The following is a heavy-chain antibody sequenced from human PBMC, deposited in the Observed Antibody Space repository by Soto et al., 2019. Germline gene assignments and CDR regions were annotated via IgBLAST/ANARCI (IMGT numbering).Heavy chain of an antibody. Sequence: SETLSLTCTVSGGSISSGGYYWSWIRQHPGKGLEWIGYIYYSGSTYYNPSLKSRVTISVDTSKNQFSLKLSSVTAADTAVYYCARRAYCGGDCYMYYFDYWGQGTLVTVSS. J-gene: IGHJ4*02. V-gene: IGHV4-31*03. D-gene: IGHD2-21*02. CDR2: IYYSGST. CDR3: ARRAYCGGDCYMYYFDY. CDR1: GGSISSGGYY.